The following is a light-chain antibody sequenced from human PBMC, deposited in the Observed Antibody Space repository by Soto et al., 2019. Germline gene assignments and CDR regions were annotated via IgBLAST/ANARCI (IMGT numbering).Light chain of an antibody. J-gene: IGKJ1*01. CDR2: DAS. CDR3: QQYNTYSWT. V-gene: IGKV1-5*01. CDR1: DSITNF. Sequence: IHMTHSPSTLSASLGDIVSISFRANDSITNFLAWYQQRPGKAPKLLIYDASTLESGVPSRFRGSGSGTEFTLTINGLQPDDFATYYCQQYNTYSWTFGQGTKVDIK.